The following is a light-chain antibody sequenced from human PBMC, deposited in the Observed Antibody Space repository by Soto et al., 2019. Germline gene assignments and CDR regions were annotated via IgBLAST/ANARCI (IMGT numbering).Light chain of an antibody. CDR3: CSYAGGSSYV. CDR2: EGN. Sequence: QFVLTQPASVSGSDGQSITISCTGSSSDVGSYNHVSWYQQRPGKAPRFMIYEGNKRPSGVSNRFSGSKSGNTAYLTISGLQGDDEADYYCCSYAGGSSYVFGAGTKVTVL. V-gene: IGLV2-23*01. CDR1: SSDVGSYNH. J-gene: IGLJ1*01.